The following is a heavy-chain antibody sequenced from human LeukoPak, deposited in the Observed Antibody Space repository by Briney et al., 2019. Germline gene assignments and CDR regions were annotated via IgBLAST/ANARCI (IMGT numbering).Heavy chain of an antibody. CDR2: IRYDGSNK. CDR3: ARVALYPYDYYMDV. D-gene: IGHD2-8*01. J-gene: IGHJ6*03. Sequence: GGSLRLSCAASGFTFSSYGMHWVRQAPGKGLEWVAFIRYDGSNKYYADSVKGRFTISRDNAKNTLYLQMNSLRAEDTAVYYCARVALYPYDYYMDVWGKGTTVTISS. V-gene: IGHV3-30*02. CDR1: GFTFSSYG.